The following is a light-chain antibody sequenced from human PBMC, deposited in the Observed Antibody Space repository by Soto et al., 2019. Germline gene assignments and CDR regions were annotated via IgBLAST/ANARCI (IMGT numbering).Light chain of an antibody. V-gene: IGLV1-47*01. CDR3: CSYRSSSTLV. Sequence: QSALTQPPSASGTPGQRVIISCSGSSSNIGTNYVYWYQQLPGTAPKFLIYRTNQRPSGVPERFSASKSGTSASLTISGLQAEDEADYYCCSYRSSSTLVFGGGTKLTVL. CDR2: RTN. J-gene: IGLJ2*01. CDR1: SSNIGTNY.